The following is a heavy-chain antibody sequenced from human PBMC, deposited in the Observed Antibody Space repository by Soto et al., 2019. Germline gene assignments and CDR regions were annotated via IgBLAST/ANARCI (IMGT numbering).Heavy chain of an antibody. J-gene: IGHJ3*01. CDR1: GFTFSSYA. Sequence: EVQLLESGGGLVQPGGSLRLSCAASGFTFSSYAMSWVRQAPGKGLEWVSAISGSGGITYHADSVKGRFTISRDNSKNTLYMQMNSLRDEDTAIYYCVREGSGWNSRGSFDFWGRGTMVTVTS. D-gene: IGHD6-19*01. V-gene: IGHV3-23*01. CDR3: VREGSGWNSRGSFDF. CDR2: ISGSGGIT.